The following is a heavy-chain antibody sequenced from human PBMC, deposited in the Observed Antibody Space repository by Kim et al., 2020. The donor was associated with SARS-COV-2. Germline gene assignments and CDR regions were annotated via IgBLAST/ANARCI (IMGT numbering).Heavy chain of an antibody. CDR2: IYLGDSET. V-gene: IGHV5-51*01. Sequence: GESLKISCKGSGPSFTSYWIGWVRQMPGKGLEWMGIIYLGDSETRYSPSFQDQVTISADKSISTAYLQWSSLKASDTAMYYCVREKPIAVVGHKAFDIWGQGTMVTVSS. D-gene: IGHD6-19*01. CDR3: VREKPIAVVGHKAFDI. CDR1: GPSFTSYW. J-gene: IGHJ3*02.